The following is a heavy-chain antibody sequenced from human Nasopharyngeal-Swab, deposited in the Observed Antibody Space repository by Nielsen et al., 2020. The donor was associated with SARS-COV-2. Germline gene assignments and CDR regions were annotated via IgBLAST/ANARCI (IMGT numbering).Heavy chain of an antibody. Sequence: GESLKISCAASGFTFSSYSMNWVRQAPGKGLEWVSYISTSSTTIYYADSVKGRFTISRDNAKNSLYLQMNSLRAEDTAVYYCARVSEFPGGYWGQGTLVTVSS. V-gene: IGHV3-48*01. CDR1: GFTFSSYS. D-gene: IGHD3-10*01. J-gene: IGHJ4*02. CDR3: ARVSEFPGGY. CDR2: ISTSSTTI.